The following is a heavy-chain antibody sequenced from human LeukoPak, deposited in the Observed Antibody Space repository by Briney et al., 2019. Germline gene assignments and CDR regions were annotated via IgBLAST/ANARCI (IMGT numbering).Heavy chain of an antibody. CDR1: GYTFTIYD. D-gene: IGHD6-19*01. CDR3: AREVGRGDWYGRSFDS. J-gene: IGHJ4*02. Sequence: EASVTVSFKSSGYTFTIYDIHWVRLAAGQGGEGMGWMNPNSGNAGYAQKFQGRVTMTRNTYISTAYMELSSLRPEDTAVYYCAREVGRGDWYGRSFDSWGQGTLVTVSS. CDR2: MNPNSGNA. V-gene: IGHV1-8*01.